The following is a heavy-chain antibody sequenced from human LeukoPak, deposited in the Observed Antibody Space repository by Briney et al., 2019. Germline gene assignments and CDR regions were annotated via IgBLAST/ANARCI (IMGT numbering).Heavy chain of an antibody. CDR3: AKDRSCSGSSCNVGS. CDR1: GFTFSSFA. V-gene: IGHV3-23*01. D-gene: IGHD2-2*01. Sequence: GGSLRLSCAASGFTFSSFAMSWVRQAPGKELEWVSAISGSGGSTFYADSVKGRFTISRDNSKNTLFLQMNGLRAEDTAVYYCAKDRSCSGSSCNVGSWGQGTMVTVSS. J-gene: IGHJ3*01. CDR2: ISGSGGST.